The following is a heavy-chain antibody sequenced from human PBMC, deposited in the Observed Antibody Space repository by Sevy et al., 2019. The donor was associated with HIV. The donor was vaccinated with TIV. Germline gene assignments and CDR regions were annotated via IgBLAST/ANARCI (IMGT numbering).Heavy chain of an antibody. Sequence: GGSLRLSCAASGFTFSDHYVDWVRQAPGKGLEWVGRIRNRPNSYTTEYAASVKGRFTIPRDDSRNSGYLQMNSLKTQDSAVYYCVRGPNCGVGGCQQISPYCLDVWGKGATVTVSS. D-gene: IGHD2-15*01. J-gene: IGHJ6*03. V-gene: IGHV3-72*01. CDR1: GFTFSDHY. CDR3: VRGPNCGVGGCQQISPYCLDV. CDR2: IRNRPNSYTT.